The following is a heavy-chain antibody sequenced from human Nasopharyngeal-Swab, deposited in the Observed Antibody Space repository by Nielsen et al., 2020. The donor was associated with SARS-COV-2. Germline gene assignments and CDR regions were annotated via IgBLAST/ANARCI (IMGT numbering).Heavy chain of an antibody. J-gene: IGHJ3*02. Sequence: SETLSLTCTVSGGSISSGGYYWSWIRQHPGKGLEWIGYIYYSGSTYYNPSLKSRVTTSVDTSKNQFSLKLSSVTAADTAVYYCARVGSGPRVGAFDIWGQGTMVTVSS. CDR3: ARVGSGPRVGAFDI. D-gene: IGHD2-15*01. CDR1: GGSISSGGYY. V-gene: IGHV4-31*03. CDR2: IYYSGST.